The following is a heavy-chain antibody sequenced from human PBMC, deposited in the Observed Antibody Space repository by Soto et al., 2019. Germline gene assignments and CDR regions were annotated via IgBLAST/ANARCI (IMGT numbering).Heavy chain of an antibody. CDR2: ISYDGSNK. V-gene: IGHV3-30-3*01. CDR1: GFTFSSYA. D-gene: IGHD6-13*01. CDR3: ARDQNSSSWIYYYYYGMDV. J-gene: IGHJ6*02. Sequence: QVQLVESGGGVVQPGRSLRLSCAASGFTFSSYAMHWVRQAPGKGLEWVAVISYDGSNKYYADSVKGRFTISRDNSKNTLYLQMNSLRAEDTAVYYCARDQNSSSWIYYYYYGMDVWGQGTTVTVSS.